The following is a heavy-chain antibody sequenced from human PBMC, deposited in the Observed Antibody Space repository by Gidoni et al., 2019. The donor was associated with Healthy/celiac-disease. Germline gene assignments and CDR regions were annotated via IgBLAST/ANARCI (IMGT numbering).Heavy chain of an antibody. Sequence: QVQLQQWGAGLLKPAETLSLTCADYGGSFSGYYWSGIRKPPGKGLEWIGEINHSGSTNYNPSLKSRVTISVDTSKNQFSLKLSSVTAADTAVYYCARAVITMLRTDAFDIWGQGTMVTVSS. CDR1: GGSFSGYY. CDR2: INHSGST. D-gene: IGHD3-10*02. V-gene: IGHV4-34*01. CDR3: ARAVITMLRTDAFDI. J-gene: IGHJ3*02.